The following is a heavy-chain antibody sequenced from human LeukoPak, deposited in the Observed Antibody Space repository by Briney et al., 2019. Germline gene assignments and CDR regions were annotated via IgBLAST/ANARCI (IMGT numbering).Heavy chain of an antibody. CDR3: AREGFGELLYLNAFDI. J-gene: IGHJ3*02. CDR2: IKQDGSEK. D-gene: IGHD3-10*01. Sequence: PGGSLRLSCAASGFTLSSYAMSWVRQAPGKGLEWVANIKQDGSEKYYVDSVKGRFTISRDNAKNSLYLQMNSLRAEDTAVYYCAREGFGELLYLNAFDIWGQGTMVTASS. V-gene: IGHV3-7*01. CDR1: GFTLSSYA.